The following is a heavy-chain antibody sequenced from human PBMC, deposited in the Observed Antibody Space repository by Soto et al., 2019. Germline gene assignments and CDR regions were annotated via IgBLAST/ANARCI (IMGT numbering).Heavy chain of an antibody. J-gene: IGHJ5*02. CDR3: ARGYMRITIFGVGNRRFDP. CDR2: INHSGST. D-gene: IGHD3-3*01. V-gene: IGHV4-34*01. CDR1: GGSFSGYY. Sequence: NPSETLSLTCAVYGGSFSGYYWSWIRQPPGKGLEWIGEINHSGSTNYNPSLKSRVTISVDTSKNQFSLKLSSVTAADTAVYYCARGYMRITIFGVGNRRFDPWGQGTLVTVSS.